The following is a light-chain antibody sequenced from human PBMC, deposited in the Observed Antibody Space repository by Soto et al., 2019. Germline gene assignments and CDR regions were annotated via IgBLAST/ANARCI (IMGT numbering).Light chain of an antibody. CDR2: GAS. Sequence: EIVLTPSPGTLSLSPGKRATLSCRASQRVSSSFLTWYQQKPGQAPRLLIYGASSRATGIPDRFSGSGSGTDFTLTISRLEPEDFAVYYCQQYGSSRLTFGGGTKVEIK. V-gene: IGKV3-20*01. J-gene: IGKJ4*01. CDR1: QRVSSSF. CDR3: QQYGSSRLT.